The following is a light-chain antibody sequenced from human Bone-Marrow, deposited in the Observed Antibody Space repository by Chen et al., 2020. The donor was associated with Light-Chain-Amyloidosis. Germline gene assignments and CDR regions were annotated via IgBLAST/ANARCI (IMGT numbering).Light chain of an antibody. CDR1: QSVSSY. Sequence: EIVLTQSPATLSLSPGERATLPCRASQSVSSYLAWYQQKLGQAPRLLIYGASTRATGIPARFSGSGSGTEFTLTISSLQSEDFAVYYCQQYNNWPRTFGQGTKVEIK. CDR2: GAS. CDR3: QQYNNWPRT. J-gene: IGKJ1*01. V-gene: IGKV3-15*01.